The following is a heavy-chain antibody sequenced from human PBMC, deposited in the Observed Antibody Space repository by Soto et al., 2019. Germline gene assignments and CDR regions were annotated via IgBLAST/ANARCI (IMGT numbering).Heavy chain of an antibody. Sequence: LRLSCAASGFTVSSNYMSWVRQAPGKGLEWVSVIYSGGSTYYADSVKGRFTISRDNSKNTLYLQMNSLRAEDTAVYYCASGTEMALYYYYYYGMDVWGQGTTVTVSS. J-gene: IGHJ6*02. V-gene: IGHV3-53*01. CDR3: ASGTEMALYYYYYYGMDV. CDR1: GFTVSSNY. CDR2: IYSGGST.